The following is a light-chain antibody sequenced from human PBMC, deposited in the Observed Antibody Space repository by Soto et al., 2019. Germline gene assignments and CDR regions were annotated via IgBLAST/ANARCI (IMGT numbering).Light chain of an antibody. CDR2: GAP. CDR3: QQYNNWPPYT. V-gene: IGKV3-15*01. Sequence: EIVMTQSPVTLSVSPGERATLSCRASQRVSSNVAWYQQKPGQAPRLLIYGAPTRATGIPARFSGSGSETEFTLNISSLQSEDFAVYYCQQYNNWPPYTFGQGTKVDIK. J-gene: IGKJ2*01. CDR1: QRVSSN.